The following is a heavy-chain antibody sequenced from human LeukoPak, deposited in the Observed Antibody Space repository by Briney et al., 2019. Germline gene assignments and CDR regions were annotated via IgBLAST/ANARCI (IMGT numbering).Heavy chain of an antibody. Sequence: ASVKVSCKASGYTFTGHYMHWVRQAPGQGLEWMGWINPNSGGTNYAQKFQGRVTMTRDTSISTAYMELSRLTFDDTAVYYCARNSSLVDPWGQGTLVTVSS. J-gene: IGHJ5*02. CDR1: GYTFTGHY. V-gene: IGHV1-2*02. CDR2: INPNSGGT. D-gene: IGHD2-21*01. CDR3: ARNSSLVDP.